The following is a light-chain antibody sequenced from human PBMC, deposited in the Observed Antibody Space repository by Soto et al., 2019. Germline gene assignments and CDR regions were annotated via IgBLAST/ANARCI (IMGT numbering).Light chain of an antibody. V-gene: IGKV3-11*01. CDR2: DAS. J-gene: IGKJ4*01. CDR1: QSVSSN. Sequence: EIVLIQSPATLSLSPGERATLSCRASQSVSSNLAWYQQNPGQAPRLLIFDASNRATGIPARFSGSGSGTDFTLTISSLEPEDFAVYYCQQHSDWPLTFGGGTKAEIK. CDR3: QQHSDWPLT.